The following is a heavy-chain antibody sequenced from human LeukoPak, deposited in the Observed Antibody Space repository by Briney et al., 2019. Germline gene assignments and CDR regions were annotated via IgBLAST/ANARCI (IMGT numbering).Heavy chain of an antibody. V-gene: IGHV4-39*01. CDR2: IYHTGST. CDR1: GGSISNSTYY. D-gene: IGHD2-21*02. Sequence: SETLSLTCTVSGGSISNSTYYWGWIRQPPGMELQWIGNIYHTGSTYYNASLQSRVTISIDTSKNQFSLRLNSVTAADTAMYYCAKSDGYGLIDYWGQGTLVTVSS. J-gene: IGHJ4*02. CDR3: AKSDGYGLIDY.